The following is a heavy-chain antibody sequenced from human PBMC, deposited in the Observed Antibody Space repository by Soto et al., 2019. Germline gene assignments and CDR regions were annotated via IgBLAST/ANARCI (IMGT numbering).Heavy chain of an antibody. Sequence: GVSVKVSCKASGYSFTGYYMHWVRQAPGQGLEWMGWINPNSGGTNYAQKFQGWVTMTRDTSISTAYMELSRLRSDDTAVYYCARGPERQQPLVPYYYYYYGMDVWGQGTTVTVSS. CDR1: GYSFTGYY. D-gene: IGHD2-2*01. J-gene: IGHJ6*02. CDR2: INPNSGGT. CDR3: ARGPERQQPLVPYYYYYYGMDV. V-gene: IGHV1-2*04.